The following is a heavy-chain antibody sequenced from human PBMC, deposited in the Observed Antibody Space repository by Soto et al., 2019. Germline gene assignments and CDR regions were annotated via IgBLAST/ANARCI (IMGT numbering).Heavy chain of an antibody. Sequence: GSLRLSCAASGFTFSRYWMHWVRQAPGKGLVWVSRINSDGSSTSYADSVKGRFTISRDNAKNTLYLQMNSLRAEDTAVYYCATQPFWSGDWIGYYYGMDVWRQGTTVTVSS. J-gene: IGHJ6*02. V-gene: IGHV3-74*01. D-gene: IGHD3-3*02. CDR3: ATQPFWSGDWIGYYYGMDV. CDR1: GFTFSRYW. CDR2: INSDGSST.